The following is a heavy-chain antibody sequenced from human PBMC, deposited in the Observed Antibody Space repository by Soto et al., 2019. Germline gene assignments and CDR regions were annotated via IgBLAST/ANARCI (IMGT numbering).Heavy chain of an antibody. D-gene: IGHD5-12*01. CDR3: ARLATIGYFDY. J-gene: IGHJ4*02. V-gene: IGHV4-59*01. CDR2: IYYSGST. Sequence: PSETLSLTCTVSGGSISSYYWSWIRQPPGKGLEWIGYIYYSGSTNYNPSLKSRVTISVDTSKNQFSLKLSSVTAADTAVYYCARLATIGYFDYWGQGTLVTLL. CDR1: GGSISSYY.